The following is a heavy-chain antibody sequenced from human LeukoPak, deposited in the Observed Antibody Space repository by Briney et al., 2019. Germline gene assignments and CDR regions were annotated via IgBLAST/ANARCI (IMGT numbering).Heavy chain of an antibody. CDR3: ARAGYCSSGSCYNWFDP. D-gene: IGHD2-15*01. CDR2: ISSSSSYI. CDR1: GFTFSSYS. J-gene: IGHJ5*02. V-gene: IGHV3-21*01. Sequence: PGGSLRLSCAASGFTFSSYSMNWVRQAPGKGLEWVSSISSSSSYIYYADSVKGRFTISRDNAKNSLYLQMNSLRAEDTAVYYCARAGYCSSGSCYNWFDPWGQGTLVTVSS.